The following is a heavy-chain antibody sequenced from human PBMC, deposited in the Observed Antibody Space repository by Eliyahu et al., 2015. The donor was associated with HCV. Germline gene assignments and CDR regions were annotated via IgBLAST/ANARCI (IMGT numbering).Heavy chain of an antibody. J-gene: IGHJ5*02. CDR1: GGPISSGGYX. CDR2: ISYSGRT. CDR3: ARDLRSGAFDP. Sequence: QVQLQESGPGLXKPSQTXSLXCTVXGGPISSGGYXWSWIRQXPGKGLEWIGYISYSGRTXYNPSLXSRVTISADTSKNQFSMILNSVTAADTAMYYCARDLRSGAFDPWGQGTLVTVPS. V-gene: IGHV4-31*03. D-gene: IGHD1-26*01.